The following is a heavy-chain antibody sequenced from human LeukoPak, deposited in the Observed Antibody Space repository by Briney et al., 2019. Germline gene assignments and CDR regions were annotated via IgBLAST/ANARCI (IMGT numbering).Heavy chain of an antibody. D-gene: IGHD5-24*01. CDR3: ARADDGDNWGLGY. J-gene: IGHJ4*02. V-gene: IGHV3-30-3*01. CDR2: ISSDGNAK. Sequence: GTSLRLSCAASGFTFSSFAMHWVRQASGKGLEWVAVISSDGNAKYYAGSVRGRFTISRDNSKNTLSLQMNSLRDDDAAVYYCARADDGDNWGLGYWGQGTLVTAS. CDR1: GFTFSSFA.